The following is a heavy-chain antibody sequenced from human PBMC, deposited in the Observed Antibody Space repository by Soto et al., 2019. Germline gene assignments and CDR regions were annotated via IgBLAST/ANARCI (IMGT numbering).Heavy chain of an antibody. CDR3: ARDQGDYDSSGYYLNY. V-gene: IGHV3-30-3*01. Sequence: QVQLVESGAGVVQPGRSLRLSCAASGFTFSSYAMHWVRQAPGKGLEWVAVISYDGSNKYYADYVKGRFTNSRDNSKNTLYLQMNSLRAEDTAVYSCARDQGDYDSSGYYLNYWGQGTLVTVSS. D-gene: IGHD3-22*01. CDR2: ISYDGSNK. J-gene: IGHJ4*02. CDR1: GFTFSSYA.